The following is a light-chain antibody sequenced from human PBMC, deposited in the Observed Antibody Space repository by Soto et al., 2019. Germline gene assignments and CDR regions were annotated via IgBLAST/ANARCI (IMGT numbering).Light chain of an antibody. Sequence: QSVLTQPASVSGSPGQSITISCTGTSSDVGGYDFVSWYQHHPGKAPKLIIYDVNIRPSGLSNRFSGSKSGNTASLTISGLQTEDEADYYCSSYTSSHTRVFGTGTKLNVL. CDR3: SSYTSSHTRV. J-gene: IGLJ1*01. CDR2: DVN. V-gene: IGLV2-14*01. CDR1: SSDVGGYDF.